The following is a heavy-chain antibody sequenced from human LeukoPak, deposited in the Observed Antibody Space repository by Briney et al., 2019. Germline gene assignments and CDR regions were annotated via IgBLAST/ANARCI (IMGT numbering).Heavy chain of an antibody. J-gene: IGHJ4*02. CDR2: IGGDGDNK. CDR3: VTSRWGSYRWDRFPFDY. D-gene: IGHD3-16*02. Sequence: AGGSLRLSCAASGFMFDDYAMHWVRQAPGKGLEWVSLIGGDGDNKYYSDSVKGRFTISRANSKNSLYLQMYSLRTEDTALYYCVTSRWGSYRWDRFPFDYWGQGTLVTVSS. V-gene: IGHV3-43*02. CDR1: GFMFDDYA.